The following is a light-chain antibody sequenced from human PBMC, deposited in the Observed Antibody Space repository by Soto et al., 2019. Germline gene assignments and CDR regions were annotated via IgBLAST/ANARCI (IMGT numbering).Light chain of an antibody. CDR2: GNS. J-gene: IGLJ2*01. V-gene: IGLV1-40*01. CDR1: SSNIGAGYD. Sequence: QSVMTQPPSVPGAPGQRVTISCTGSSSNIGAGYDVHWYQQLPGTAPKLLIYGNSNRPSGVPDRFSGSKSGTSASLAITGLQAEDEADYYCQSYDRSLSGSLFGGGTKLTVL. CDR3: QSYDRSLSGSL.